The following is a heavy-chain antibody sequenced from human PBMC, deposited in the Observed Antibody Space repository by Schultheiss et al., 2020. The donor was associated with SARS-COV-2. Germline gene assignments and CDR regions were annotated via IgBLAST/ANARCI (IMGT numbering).Heavy chain of an antibody. V-gene: IGHV1-8*03. CDR2: INPNSGNT. Sequence: ASVKVSCKASGYTFTGYYMHWVRQAPGQGLEWMGWINPNSGNTGYAQKFQGRVTITRNTSISTAYMELSRLRSDDTAVYNCARGFARYAVDYWGQGTLVTVSS. J-gene: IGHJ4*02. CDR1: GYTFTGYY. D-gene: IGHD2-2*01. CDR3: ARGFARYAVDY.